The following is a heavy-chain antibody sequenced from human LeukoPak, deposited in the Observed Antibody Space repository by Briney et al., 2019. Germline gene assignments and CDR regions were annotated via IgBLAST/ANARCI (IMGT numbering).Heavy chain of an antibody. CDR2: ISSNGGST. V-gene: IGHV3-64*01. CDR3: VPSIGGRPLMDV. CDR1: GFTFSSYA. D-gene: IGHD1-26*01. Sequence: GGSLRLSCAVSGFTFSSYAVHWVRQAPGNGLEYVSAISSNGGSTYYANSVKGRFTISRDNSKNTLYLQMGSLRAEDMAVYYCVPSIGGRPLMDVWGQGTTVTVSS. J-gene: IGHJ6*02.